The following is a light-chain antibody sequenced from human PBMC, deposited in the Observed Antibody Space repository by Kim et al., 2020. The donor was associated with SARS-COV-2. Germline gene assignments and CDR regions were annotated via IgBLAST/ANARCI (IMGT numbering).Light chain of an antibody. CDR3: RQYGNSGT. V-gene: IGKV3-20*01. CDR2: GAS. Sequence: EIVLTQSPGTLSLSPGERATLSCRASQSVSSSYLAWYQQKPGQAPRLLIYGASSRATGIPDRFSGSGSGTDFTLTISRLEPEDFAVYYCRQYGNSGTFRQRAKGDIK. J-gene: IGKJ1*01. CDR1: QSVSSSY.